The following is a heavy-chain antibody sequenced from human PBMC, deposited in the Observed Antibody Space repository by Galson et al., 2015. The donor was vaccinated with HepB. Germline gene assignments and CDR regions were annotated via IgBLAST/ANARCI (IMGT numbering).Heavy chain of an antibody. CDR1: GYTFTSYA. D-gene: IGHD2/OR15-2a*01. V-gene: IGHV7-4-1*02. Sequence: SVKVSCKASGYTFTSYAMNWVRQAPGQGLEWMGWINTNTGNPTYAQGFTGRFVFSLDTSVSTAYLQISSLKAEDTAVYYCARAFLVLRDDYYYYYMDVWGKGTTVTVSS. CDR2: INTNTGNP. J-gene: IGHJ6*03. CDR3: ARAFLVLRDDYYYYYMDV.